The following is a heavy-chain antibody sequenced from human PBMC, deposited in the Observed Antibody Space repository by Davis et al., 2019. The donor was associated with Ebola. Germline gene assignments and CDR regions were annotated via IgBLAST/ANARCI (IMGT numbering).Heavy chain of an antibody. CDR3: VAPRASGYCSGGGCYSDGAFDI. V-gene: IGHV5-51*01. D-gene: IGHD2-15*01. CDR2: IYPGDSDT. J-gene: IGHJ3*02. Sequence: GESLKISCKGSRHSFTSYWIGWVRQMPGKGLEWMGIIYPGDSDTRYSPSFQGQVTISADKSISTAYLQWSSLKASDTAMYYCVAPRASGYCSGGGCYSDGAFDIWGQGTMVTVSS. CDR1: RHSFTSYW.